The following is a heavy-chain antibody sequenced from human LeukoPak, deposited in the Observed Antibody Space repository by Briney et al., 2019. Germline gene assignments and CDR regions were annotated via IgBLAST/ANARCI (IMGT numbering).Heavy chain of an antibody. CDR3: AKDRIAVTDDLDS. CDR2: ISGSGGST. V-gene: IGHV3-23*01. Sequence: GGSLRLSCAASGFTFSSYAMSWVRQAPGKGLEWVPAISGSGGSTYYADSVKGRFTISRDNSRNTLYLQMSSLTAEDTAVYYCAKDRIAVTDDLDSWGQGTLVTVSS. CDR1: GFTFSSYA. J-gene: IGHJ4*02. D-gene: IGHD6-19*01.